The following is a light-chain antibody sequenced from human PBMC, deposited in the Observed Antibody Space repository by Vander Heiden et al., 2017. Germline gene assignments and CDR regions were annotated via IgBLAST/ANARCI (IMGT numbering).Light chain of an antibody. Sequence: SYVLTPAPWVSVCPGQPARIACGAANIEGTLAPWYPQKPGHGPLLVVVDDKDRPSGIPERFSGSNSGNTATLTISTVEAADEADYYCQVGDGPSDQWVFGGGTKLTVL. CDR3: QVGDGPSDQWV. CDR2: DDK. V-gene: IGLV3-21*02. CDR1: NIEGTL. J-gene: IGLJ3*02.